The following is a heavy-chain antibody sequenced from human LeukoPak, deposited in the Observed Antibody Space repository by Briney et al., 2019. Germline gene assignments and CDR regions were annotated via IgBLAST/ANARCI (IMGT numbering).Heavy chain of an antibody. CDR2: IYHSGST. CDR1: GYSISSGYY. J-gene: IGHJ4*02. Sequence: SETLSLTCTVSGYSISSGYYWGWIRQPPGNGLEWIGSIYHSGSTYYNPSLKSRVTISVDTSKNQFSLKLSSVTAADTAVYSWARESGYYGSGSYHAIDYWGQGTLVTVSS. D-gene: IGHD3-10*01. V-gene: IGHV4-38-2*02. CDR3: ARESGYYGSGSYHAIDY.